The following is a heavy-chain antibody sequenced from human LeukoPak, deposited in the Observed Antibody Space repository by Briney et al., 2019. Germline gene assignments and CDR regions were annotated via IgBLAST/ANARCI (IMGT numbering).Heavy chain of an antibody. D-gene: IGHD3-22*01. Sequence: WASVKVSCKASGYTFTSYYMHWVRQAPGQGLEWMGIINPSGGSTSYAQKFQGRVTMTRDMSTSTVYMELSSLRSGDTAVYYCARRLYYYDSSVEKEGPLDYWGQGTLVTVSS. J-gene: IGHJ4*02. CDR1: GYTFTSYY. V-gene: IGHV1-46*01. CDR2: INPSGGST. CDR3: ARRLYYYDSSVEKEGPLDY.